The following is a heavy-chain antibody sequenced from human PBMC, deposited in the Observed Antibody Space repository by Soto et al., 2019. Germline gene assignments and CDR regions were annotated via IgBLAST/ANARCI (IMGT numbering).Heavy chain of an antibody. CDR1: GYTFTTYY. CDR2: TNPSGGSP. D-gene: IGHD5-12*01. CDR3: AMGATIHESIFDF. V-gene: IGHV1-46*03. J-gene: IGHJ4*02. Sequence: QVQLVQSGAEVKKPGASAKASCNATGYTFTTYYMHWMRQTPAQGLEWMGITNPSGGSPRSAQKFQGRVTMTGDTSSITVYLELSSLRSEARAVYYCAMGATIHESIFDFRGQGTLGTVSS.